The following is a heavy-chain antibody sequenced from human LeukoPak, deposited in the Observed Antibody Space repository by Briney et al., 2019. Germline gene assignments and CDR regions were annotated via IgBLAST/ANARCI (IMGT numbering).Heavy chain of an antibody. CDR2: IFSGGGT. CDR3: ARGGVVYPDSFDI. V-gene: IGHV3-66*01. J-gene: IGHJ3*02. CDR1: GFTVSSSY. Sequence: GGSLSLSCAASGFTVSSSYMNWVSQAPGKGLEWVSLIFSGGGTYYADSVKGRFTISRDNSKNTLFLQMNSLRAEDTAVYYCARGGVVYPDSFDIWGRGTMVTVSS. D-gene: IGHD2-15*01.